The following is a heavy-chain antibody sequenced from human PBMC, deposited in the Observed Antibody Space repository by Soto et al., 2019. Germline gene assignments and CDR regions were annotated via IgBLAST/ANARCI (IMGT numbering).Heavy chain of an antibody. D-gene: IGHD4-17*01. V-gene: IGHV1-69*12. J-gene: IGHJ5*02. CDR3: AIGGDYFLSRSCFDP. Sequence: QVQLVQSGAEVKKPGSSVKVSCKASGGTFSSYAISWVRQAPGQGLEWMGGIIPIFGTANYAQKFQGRVTXAADESTSTACLDLSSLRSEDTAVYYCAIGGDYFLSRSCFDPWGQGTLVTVSS. CDR2: IIPIFGTA. CDR1: GGTFSSYA.